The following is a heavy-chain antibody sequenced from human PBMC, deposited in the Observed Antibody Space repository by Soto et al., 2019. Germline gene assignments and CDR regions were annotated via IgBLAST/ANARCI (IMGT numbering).Heavy chain of an antibody. J-gene: IGHJ6*02. V-gene: IGHV3-23*01. CDR1: EFTFSSYA. CDR2: ISGSGGST. Sequence: EVQLLESGGGLVQPGGSLRLSCAASEFTFSSYAMSWVRQAPGKGLEWVSVISGSGGSTYYADSVKGRFTISRDNSKNTLYLQMNSLRAEDTAVYYCAESTRSYGSGSYYYYGMDVWGQGTTVTVSS. D-gene: IGHD3-10*01. CDR3: AESTRSYGSGSYYYYGMDV.